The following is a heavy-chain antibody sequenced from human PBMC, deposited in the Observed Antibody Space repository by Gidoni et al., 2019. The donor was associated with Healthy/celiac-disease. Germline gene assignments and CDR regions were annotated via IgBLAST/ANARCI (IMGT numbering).Heavy chain of an antibody. Sequence: EVQLVESGGGLVQHGGSLRLSCAASGFTFSGYSMNWVRQAPGKGLEWVSYISSSSSIIYDADSVKGRFTISRDNAKNSLYLQMNSLRDEDTAVYYCARDLGGYGSGVGVWFDPWGQGTLVTVSS. CDR2: ISSSSSII. J-gene: IGHJ5*02. CDR3: ARDLGGYGSGVGVWFDP. D-gene: IGHD3-10*01. V-gene: IGHV3-48*02. CDR1: GFTFSGYS.